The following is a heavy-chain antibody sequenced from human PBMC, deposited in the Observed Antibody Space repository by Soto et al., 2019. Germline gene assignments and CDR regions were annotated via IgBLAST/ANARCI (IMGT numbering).Heavy chain of an antibody. D-gene: IGHD6-13*01. Sequence: PSETLSLTCTVSGGSISSSSYYWGWIRQPPGKGLEWIGSIYYRGSTYNSPSLESRVTISVDTSKNQFSLKLSSVTAADTAVYYCARVRRGSSWSQGTLVTVSS. V-gene: IGHV4-39*07. CDR2: IYYRGST. CDR1: GGSISSSSYY. J-gene: IGHJ4*02. CDR3: ARVRRGSS.